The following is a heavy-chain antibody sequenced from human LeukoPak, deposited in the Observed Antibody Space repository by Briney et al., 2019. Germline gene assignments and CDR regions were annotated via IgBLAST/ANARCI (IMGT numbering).Heavy chain of an antibody. V-gene: IGHV4-59*12. CDR2: ISDTGDT. CDR3: ARGGFPNTGGFYP. Sequence: SETLSLTCTVSGASINDYHWSWVRQPPEGGLEWISFISDTGDTNHNPSLKSRLTMSADTSKKQLSLKLTSVTAADTAVYYCARGGFPNTGGFYPWGQGILVIVSS. D-gene: IGHD2-8*02. J-gene: IGHJ5*02. CDR1: GASINDYH.